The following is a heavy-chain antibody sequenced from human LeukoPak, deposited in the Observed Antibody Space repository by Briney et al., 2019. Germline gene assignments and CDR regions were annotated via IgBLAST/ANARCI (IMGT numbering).Heavy chain of an antibody. J-gene: IGHJ2*01. Sequence: PSETLSLTCAVYGGSFSGYYWSWLRQPPGKGLEWIGEINHSGSTNYNPSLKSRVTISLDTSKNQFSLRLSSVTAADTAVYYCARDRGYTRSPSPRWYFDFWGRGTLVTVSS. CDR2: INHSGST. CDR1: GGSFSGYY. V-gene: IGHV4-34*01. D-gene: IGHD3-22*01. CDR3: ARDRGYTRSPSPRWYFDF.